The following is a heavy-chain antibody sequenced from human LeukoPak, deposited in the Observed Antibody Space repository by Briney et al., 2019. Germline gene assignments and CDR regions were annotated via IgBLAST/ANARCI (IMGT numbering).Heavy chain of an antibody. CDR1: GFTFDDYG. CDR2: INWNGGST. CDR3: ARGGGGVTRGTLYYYYHMDV. D-gene: IGHD3-16*01. J-gene: IGHJ6*03. V-gene: IGHV3-20*04. Sequence: GGSLRLSCAASGFTFDDYGMSWVRQAPGKGLEWVSGINWNGGSTGYADSVKGRFTISRDNAKNSLYLQMNSLRAEDTALYYCARGGGGVTRGTLYYYYHMDVWGKGTTVTVSS.